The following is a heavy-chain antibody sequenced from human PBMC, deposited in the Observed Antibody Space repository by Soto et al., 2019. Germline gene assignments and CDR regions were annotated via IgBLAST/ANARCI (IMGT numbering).Heavy chain of an antibody. CDR3: ARMSADYDILTGYYRYYYYYMDV. CDR2: IDWDDDK. CDR1: GFSLSTSGMC. Sequence: SGPTLVNPTQTLTLTCTFSGFSLSTSGMCVSWIRQPPGKALEWLARIDWDDDKYYSTSLKTRLTISKDTSKNQVVLTMTNMDPVDTATYYCARMSADYDILTGYYRYYYYYMDVWGKGTTVTVSS. V-gene: IGHV2-70*11. J-gene: IGHJ6*03. D-gene: IGHD3-9*01.